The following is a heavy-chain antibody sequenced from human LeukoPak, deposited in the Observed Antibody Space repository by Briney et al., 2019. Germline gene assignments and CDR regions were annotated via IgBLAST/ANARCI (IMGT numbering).Heavy chain of an antibody. V-gene: IGHV6-1*01. J-gene: IGHJ5*02. D-gene: IGHD6-19*01. CDR1: GDSVTNKNAA. CDR2: TYYTSRWNN. CDR3: ARGFFASGWAS. Sequence: SQTLSLTCAISGDSVTNKNAAWNWIRQSPSRGLEWLGRTYYTSRWNNEYAESVKSRITISPDTSKNQFSLQINSMTPEDTAVYYCARGFFASGWASWGQGTLVTVSS.